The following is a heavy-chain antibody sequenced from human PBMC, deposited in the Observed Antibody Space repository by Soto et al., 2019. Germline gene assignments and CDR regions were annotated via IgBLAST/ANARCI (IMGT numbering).Heavy chain of an antibody. CDR2: ISSSSSYI. D-gene: IGHD3-3*01. V-gene: IGHV3-21*01. CDR3: TRGFLEWKGGWFDP. CDR1: GFTFSSYS. J-gene: IGHJ5*02. Sequence: KPGGSLRLSCAASGFTFSSYSMNWVRQAPGKGLEWVSSISSSSSYIYYADSVKGRFTISRDNAKNSLYLQMNSLRAEDTAVYYCTRGFLEWKGGWFDPWGQGTLVTVSS.